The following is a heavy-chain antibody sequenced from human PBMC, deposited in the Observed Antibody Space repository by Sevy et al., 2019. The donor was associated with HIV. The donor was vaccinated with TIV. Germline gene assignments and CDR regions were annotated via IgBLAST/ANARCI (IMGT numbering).Heavy chain of an antibody. CDR2: IYYSGST. Sequence: SETLSLTCTVSGGSISSSSYYWGWIRQPPGKGLEWIGSIYYSGSTYYNPSLKSRVTISVDTSKNQFSLKLRAVTAADTAVYFCARQDSNRSRYDFWSGYYRLDWFDPWGQGTLVTVSS. J-gene: IGHJ5*02. CDR3: ARQDSNRSRYDFWSGYYRLDWFDP. D-gene: IGHD3-3*01. V-gene: IGHV4-39*01. CDR1: GGSISSSSYY.